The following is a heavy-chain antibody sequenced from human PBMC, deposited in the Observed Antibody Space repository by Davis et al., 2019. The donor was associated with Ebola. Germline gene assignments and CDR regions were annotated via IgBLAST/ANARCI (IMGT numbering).Heavy chain of an antibody. V-gene: IGHV4-34*01. CDR1: GGSFSGYY. D-gene: IGHD6-19*01. CDR2: INHSGST. J-gene: IGHJ1*01. Sequence: GPLRLSCAVHGGSFSGYYWRWIRQPPGKGLEWIGEINHSGSTNYNPSLKSRVTISVDTSKNQFSLKLRSVTAADTAVYYCARHASGWYRPGYFQHWGQGTLVTVSS. CDR3: ARHASGWYRPGYFQH.